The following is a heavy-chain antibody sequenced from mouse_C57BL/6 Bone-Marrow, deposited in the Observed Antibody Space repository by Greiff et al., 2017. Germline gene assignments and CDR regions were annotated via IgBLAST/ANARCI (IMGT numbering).Heavy chain of an antibody. CDR2: IDPSDSET. D-gene: IGHD2-1*01. Sequence: QVQLQQPGAELVRPGSSVKLSCKASGYTFTSYWMHWVKQRPIQGLEWIGNIDPSDSETHYNQKFKDKATLTVDKSSSTAYMQLSSLTSEDSAVYYCARRSCGNYYAMDYWGQGTSVTVSS. CDR1: GYTFTSYW. J-gene: IGHJ4*01. CDR3: ARRSCGNYYAMDY. V-gene: IGHV1-52*01.